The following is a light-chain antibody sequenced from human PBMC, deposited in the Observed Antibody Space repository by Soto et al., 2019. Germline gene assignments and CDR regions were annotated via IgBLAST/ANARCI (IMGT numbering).Light chain of an antibody. V-gene: IGKV1D-12*01. CDR2: TAS. CDR1: QGVNTW. CDR3: QQTTTFPLT. J-gene: IGKJ4*01. Sequence: DTQMTQSPSSVSASVGDRVTITCRASQGVNTWLAWYQQKPGKAPNLLIYTASSLQSGVQSRFSGSGSGTDFTLTISSLQPEDVATYYCQQTTTFPLTFGGGTKVEI.